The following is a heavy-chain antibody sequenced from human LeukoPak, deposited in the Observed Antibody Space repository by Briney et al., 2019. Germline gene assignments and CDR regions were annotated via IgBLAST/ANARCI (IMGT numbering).Heavy chain of an antibody. CDR3: AREGRYLDWLLSWFDP. CDR2: IKQDGSEK. Sequence: GGSLRLSCAASGFTFSSYWMSWVRQAPGKGLEWVANIKQDGSEKYYVDSVKGRFTISRDNAKNSLYLQMNSLRAEDTAVYYCAREGRYLDWLLSWFDPWGQGTLVTVSS. CDR1: GFTFSSYW. D-gene: IGHD3-9*01. J-gene: IGHJ5*02. V-gene: IGHV3-7*03.